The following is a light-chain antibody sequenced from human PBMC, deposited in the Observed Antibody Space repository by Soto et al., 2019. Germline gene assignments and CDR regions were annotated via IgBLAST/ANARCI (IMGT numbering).Light chain of an antibody. CDR3: SSYTSSNTLV. Sequence: QSALTQPASVSGSPGQSSTISCTGTSSDIGTYNYVSWNQQHPGKAPKVIIYEVSNRPSGVSNRFSGSKSGNTASLTISGLHAEDEAYYYCSSYTSSNTLVFGTGTKVTVL. CDR2: EVS. V-gene: IGLV2-14*01. CDR1: SSDIGTYNY. J-gene: IGLJ1*01.